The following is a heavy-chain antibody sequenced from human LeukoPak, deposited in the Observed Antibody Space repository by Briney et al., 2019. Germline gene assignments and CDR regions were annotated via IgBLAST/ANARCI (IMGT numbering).Heavy chain of an antibody. J-gene: IGHJ4*02. D-gene: IGHD1-7*01. Sequence: GGSLRLSRAAPGFTFRNYWMNWVRQAPGKGLEWVANIKPDGSEKRYVDSVKGRFTISRDNAKNSLYLQMNSLRAEDTAVYYCARVVGTDEGADYWGQGTLVTVSS. V-gene: IGHV3-7*04. CDR2: IKPDGSEK. CDR3: ARVVGTDEGADY. CDR1: GFTFRNYW.